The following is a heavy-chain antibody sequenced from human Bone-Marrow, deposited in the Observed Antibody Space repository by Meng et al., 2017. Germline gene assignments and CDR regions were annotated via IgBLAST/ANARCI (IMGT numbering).Heavy chain of an antibody. CDR2: ISSSGNTI. CDR3: ARAGRIETAGRGDWFVP. CDR1: GFTFSSYE. J-gene: IGHJ5*02. D-gene: IGHD1-1*01. Sequence: GSLRLSCAASGFTFSSYEMNWVRQAPGKGLEWLSYISSSGNTIYYADSVKGRFTISRDNSKKSLSLQMNSLRAEDTAIYYCARAGRIETAGRGDWFVPWGQGTLVTVSS. V-gene: IGHV3-48*03.